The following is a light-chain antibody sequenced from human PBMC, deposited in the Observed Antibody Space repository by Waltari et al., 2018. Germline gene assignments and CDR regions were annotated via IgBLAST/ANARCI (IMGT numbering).Light chain of an antibody. J-gene: IGKJ2*03. CDR3: MQGTHFPYS. V-gene: IGKV2-30*02. CDR1: QGLLHTNGNTY. CDR2: EIS. Sequence: DVVMTQSPLSLPLTPGQPASMTCRSSQGLLHTNGNTYLNWFLQKPGQPPRRLIYEISKRDSGVPDRFSGSGAGTDFTLKISRVEAEDVGVYYCMQGTHFPYSFGQGTKVEIK.